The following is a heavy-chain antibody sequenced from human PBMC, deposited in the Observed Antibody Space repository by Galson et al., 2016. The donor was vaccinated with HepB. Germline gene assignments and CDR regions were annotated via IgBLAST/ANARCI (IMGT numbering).Heavy chain of an antibody. CDR2: IVVGSGYT. V-gene: IGHV1-58*01. CDR1: GFTFSNSA. Sequence: SGFTFSNSAVQWVRQARGQRLVWIGWIVVGSGYTNYAQKFQERVTFTRDMSTSTAYMELSSLRSEDTAVYYCAADVWIQFFLWGQGTLVTVSS. D-gene: IGHD5-18*01. CDR3: AADVWIQFFL. J-gene: IGHJ4*02.